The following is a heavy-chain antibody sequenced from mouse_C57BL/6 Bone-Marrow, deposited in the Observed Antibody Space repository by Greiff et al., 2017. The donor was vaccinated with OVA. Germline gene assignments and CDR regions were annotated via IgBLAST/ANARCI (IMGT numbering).Heavy chain of an antibody. CDR1: GYTFTSYW. V-gene: IGHV1-64*01. D-gene: IGHD1-2*01. Sequence: QVQLQQPGAELVKPGASVKFSCKASGYTFTSYWMHWVKQRPGQGLEWIGMIHPNSGSTNYNEKFKSKATLTVDKSSSTAYMQLSSLTSEDSAVYYCARGLLRPLYYYAMDYWGQGTSVTVSS. CDR2: IHPNSGST. J-gene: IGHJ4*01. CDR3: ARGLLRPLYYYAMDY.